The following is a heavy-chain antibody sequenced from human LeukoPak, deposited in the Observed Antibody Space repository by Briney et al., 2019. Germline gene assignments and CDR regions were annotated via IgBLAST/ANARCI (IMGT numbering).Heavy chain of an antibody. V-gene: IGHV3-9*01. CDR2: ISWNSGSI. D-gene: IGHD1-1*01. CDR3: ARSTGHLDY. CDR1: GFTFDDYA. J-gene: IGHJ4*02. Sequence: GGSLRLSCAASGFTFDDYAMHRVRQAPGKGLEWGSGISWNSGSIGYADSAKGRFTISRDNAKNSVYLQMNSLRAEDTAVYHCARSTGHLDYWGQGTLVTVSS.